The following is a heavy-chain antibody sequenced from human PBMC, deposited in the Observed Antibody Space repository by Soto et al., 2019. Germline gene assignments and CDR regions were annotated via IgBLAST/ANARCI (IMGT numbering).Heavy chain of an antibody. CDR2: IWYDGSNK. Sequence: GGSLRLSCAASGFTFSSYGMHWVRQAPGKGLEWVAVIWYDGSNKYYADSVKGRFTISRDNSKNTLYLQMNSLRAEDTAVYYCARVPTFTVTTTPYFAYWGQRTLVPVSS. J-gene: IGHJ4*02. D-gene: IGHD4-17*01. CDR1: GFTFSSYG. V-gene: IGHV3-33*01. CDR3: ARVPTFTVTTTPYFAY.